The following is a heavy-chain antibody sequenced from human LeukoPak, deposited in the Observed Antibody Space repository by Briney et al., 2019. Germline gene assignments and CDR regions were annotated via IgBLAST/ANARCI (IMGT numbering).Heavy chain of an antibody. J-gene: IGHJ4*02. D-gene: IGHD1-26*01. Sequence: ASVKVSCKASEYTFTSYYMHWVRQAPGQGLEWMGIINPSSGSTNHAQKFQGRVTMTRDTSTSTVYMELSSLRSEDTAVFYCARDRGRVGATAFDYWGQGTLVTVSS. CDR1: EYTFTSYY. CDR2: INPSSGST. V-gene: IGHV1-46*01. CDR3: ARDRGRVGATAFDY.